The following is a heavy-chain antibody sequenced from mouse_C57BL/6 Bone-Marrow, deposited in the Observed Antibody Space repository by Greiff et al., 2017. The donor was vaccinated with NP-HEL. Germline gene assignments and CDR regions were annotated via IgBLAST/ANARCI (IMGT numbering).Heavy chain of an antibody. CDR3: ARRGVRRRSYAMDY. J-gene: IGHJ4*01. CDR1: GYTFTSYG. D-gene: IGHD2-14*01. Sequence: QVQLKQSGAELARPGASVKLSCKASGYTFTSYGLSWVKQRTGQGLEWIGEIYPRSGNTYYNEKFKGKATLTADKSSSTAYMELRSLTSEDSAVYFWARRGVRRRSYAMDYWGQGTSVTVSS. CDR2: IYPRSGNT. V-gene: IGHV1-81*01.